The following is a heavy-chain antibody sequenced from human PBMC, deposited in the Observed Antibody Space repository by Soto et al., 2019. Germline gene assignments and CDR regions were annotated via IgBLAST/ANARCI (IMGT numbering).Heavy chain of an antibody. Sequence: QVQLREPGPGLLRPSRTLFLTCSVSGASIAGGSYYWVWLGQPPGKGLEWIGSIPSRGRPFYHPSLASRSTISSDTSKNQLSLQLTSVTAADTAVYYCARDQYSGYDFALWGQGTLVTVSS. J-gene: IGHJ5*02. CDR3: ARDQYSGYDFAL. CDR2: IPSRGRP. D-gene: IGHD5-12*01. CDR1: GASIAGGSYY. V-gene: IGHV4-30-4*01.